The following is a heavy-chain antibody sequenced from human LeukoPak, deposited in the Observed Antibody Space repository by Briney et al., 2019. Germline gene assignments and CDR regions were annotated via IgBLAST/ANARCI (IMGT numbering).Heavy chain of an antibody. D-gene: IGHD3-16*01. CDR3: ARTINGGGWFDP. Sequence: SETLSLTCTVSGGSISSSSYYWGWIRQPPGKGLEWIGEINHSGSTNYNPSLKSRVTISVDTSKNQFSLKLSSVTAADTAVYYCARTINGGGWFDPWGQGTLVTVSS. CDR1: GGSISSSSYY. J-gene: IGHJ5*02. V-gene: IGHV4-39*07. CDR2: INHSGST.